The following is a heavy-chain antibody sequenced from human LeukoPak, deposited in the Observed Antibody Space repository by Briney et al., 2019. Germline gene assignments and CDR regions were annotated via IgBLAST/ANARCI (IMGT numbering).Heavy chain of an antibody. CDR1: GFTFSSYG. V-gene: IGHV3-30*02. Sequence: GGSLRLSCAASGFTFSSYGMHWVRQAPGKGLEWVAFIRYDGSNKYYADSVKGRFTISRDNSKNTLYLQMNSLRAEDTAVYYCARDYYDSSGYWDWGQGTLVTVSS. J-gene: IGHJ4*02. CDR2: IRYDGSNK. CDR3: ARDYYDSSGYWD. D-gene: IGHD3-22*01.